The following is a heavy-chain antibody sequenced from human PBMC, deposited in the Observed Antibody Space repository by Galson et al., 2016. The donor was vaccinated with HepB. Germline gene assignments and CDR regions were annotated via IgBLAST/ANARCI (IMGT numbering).Heavy chain of an antibody. CDR2: ISSSGDMI. Sequence: SLRLSCAASGFTFSDYYMSWIRQAPGRGLEWVSYISSSGDMIYYADSVKGRFTISRDNAKRLLYLQMNSLQGEDTAVYYCAREGGGYTDYTVYYYPAMDVWGQGTTVTVSS. CDR3: AREGGGYTDYTVYYYPAMDV. J-gene: IGHJ6*02. D-gene: IGHD4-11*01. CDR1: GFTFSDYY. V-gene: IGHV3-11*01.